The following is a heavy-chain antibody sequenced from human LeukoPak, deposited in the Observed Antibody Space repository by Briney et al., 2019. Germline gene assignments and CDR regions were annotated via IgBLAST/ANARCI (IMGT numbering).Heavy chain of an antibody. V-gene: IGHV4-38-2*02. CDR3: ARDTGYSSGWYSGSFVDY. CDR2: IYHSGST. CDR1: GYSISSGYY. Sequence: PSETLSLTCTVSGYSISSGYYWGWIRQPPGKGLEWIGSIYHSGSTYYNPSLKSRVTISVDTSKNQFSLKLSSVTAADTAVYYCARDTGYSSGWYSGSFVDYWGQGTLVTVSS. D-gene: IGHD6-19*01. J-gene: IGHJ4*02.